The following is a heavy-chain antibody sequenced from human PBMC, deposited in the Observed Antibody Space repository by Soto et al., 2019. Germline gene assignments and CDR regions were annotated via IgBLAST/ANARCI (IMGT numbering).Heavy chain of an antibody. CDR1: GYTFTNYW. J-gene: IGHJ6*02. CDR2: IYPGDSDT. CDR3: AASIYYYGMDV. V-gene: IGHV5-51*01. Sequence: GESLKISCKGSGYTFTNYWIGRVRQMPGKGLEWMGIIYPGDSDTKYIPSYQGQVTISADMSITTAYLKWSSLNASDTAIYYGAASIYYYGMDVWGQGTTVTVSS.